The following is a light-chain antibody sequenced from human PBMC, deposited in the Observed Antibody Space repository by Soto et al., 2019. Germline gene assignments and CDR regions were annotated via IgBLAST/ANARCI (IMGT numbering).Light chain of an antibody. CDR2: AAS. J-gene: IGKJ5*01. CDR1: QSISSY. CDR3: QQSYSTPPT. V-gene: IGKV1-39*01. Sequence: IQMTQSPSSLSASVGDRVTITCLASQSISSYLNWYQQKPGKAPKLLIYAASSLQSGVPSRFSGSGSGTDFTLTISSLQPEDFATYYCQQSYSTPPTFGQGTRLEI.